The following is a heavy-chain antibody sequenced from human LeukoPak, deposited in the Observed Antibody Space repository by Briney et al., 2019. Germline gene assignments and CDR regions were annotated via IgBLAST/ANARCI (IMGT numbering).Heavy chain of an antibody. CDR1: GFTFSDSY. CDR2: ISGSGHDI. CDR3: AKDRHCSGGSCYETDY. J-gene: IGHJ4*02. Sequence: PGGSLRLSCAASGFTFSDSYMTWVRQAPGKGVEWVAYISGSGHDINYSDSVKGRFTISRDNSKNTLYLQMNSLRAEDTAVYYCAKDRHCSGGSCYETDYWGQGTLVTVSS. V-gene: IGHV3-11*05. D-gene: IGHD2-15*01.